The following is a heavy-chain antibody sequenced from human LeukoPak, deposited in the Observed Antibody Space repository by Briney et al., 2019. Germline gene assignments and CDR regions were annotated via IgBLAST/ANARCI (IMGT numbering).Heavy chain of an antibody. V-gene: IGHV3-21*01. CDR1: GFTFSSYS. D-gene: IGHD3-3*01. CDR2: ISSSSSYI. CDR3: ARDTIFGVPRLPNWFDP. J-gene: IGHJ5*02. Sequence: PGGSLRLSCAASGFTFSSYSMNWVRQAPGKGLEWVSSISSSSSYIYYADSVKGRFTISRDNAKNSLYLQMNSLRAEDTAVYYCARDTIFGVPRLPNWFDPWGQGTLVTVSS.